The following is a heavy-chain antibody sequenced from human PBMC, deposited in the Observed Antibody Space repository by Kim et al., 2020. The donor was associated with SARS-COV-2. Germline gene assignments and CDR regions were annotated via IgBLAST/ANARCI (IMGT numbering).Heavy chain of an antibody. V-gene: IGHV3-11*04. CDR3: ARFEGYSYGYFTAGFFDY. Sequence: GGSLRLSCAASGFTFSDYYMSWIRQAPGKGLEWVSYISSSGSTIYYADSVKGRFTISRDNAKNSLYLQMNSLRAEDTAVYYCARFEGYSYGYFTAGFFDYWGQGTLVTVSS. CDR1: GFTFSDYY. CDR2: ISSSGSTI. J-gene: IGHJ4*02. D-gene: IGHD5-18*01.